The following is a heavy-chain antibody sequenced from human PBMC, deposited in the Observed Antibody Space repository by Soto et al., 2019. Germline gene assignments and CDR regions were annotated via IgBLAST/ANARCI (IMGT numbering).Heavy chain of an antibody. CDR1: GYAFTSYG. CDR3: SLSVVPAAIDY. D-gene: IGHD2-2*01. J-gene: IGHJ4*02. Sequence: ASVKVSCKASGYAFTSYGISWVRQAPGQGLEWMGWISAYNGNTNYAQKLQGRVTMTTDTSTSTAYMELRSLRSDDTAVYYCSLSVVPAAIDYWGQGTLVTVSS. V-gene: IGHV1-18*01. CDR2: ISAYNGNT.